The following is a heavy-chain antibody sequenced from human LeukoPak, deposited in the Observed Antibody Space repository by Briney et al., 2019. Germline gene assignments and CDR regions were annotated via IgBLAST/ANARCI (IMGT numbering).Heavy chain of an antibody. Sequence: GGSLRLSCAASGFTFSSYSMNWVRQAPGKGLEWASSISSSSSYIYYADSVKGRFTISRDNAKNSLYLQMNSLRAEDTAVYYCARDEEAALGYWGQGTLVTVSS. CDR2: ISSSSSYI. D-gene: IGHD2-15*01. CDR1: GFTFSSYS. J-gene: IGHJ4*02. V-gene: IGHV3-21*01. CDR3: ARDEEAALGY.